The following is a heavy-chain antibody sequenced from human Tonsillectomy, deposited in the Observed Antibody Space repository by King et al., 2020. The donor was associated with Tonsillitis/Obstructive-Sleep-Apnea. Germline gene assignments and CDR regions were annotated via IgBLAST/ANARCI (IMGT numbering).Heavy chain of an antibody. D-gene: IGHD2-2*01. Sequence: VQLQQWGAGLLKPSETLSITCAVYAGSFSGYYWSWILQPPGKGLEFIGEINHSGSTNYNPSLKSRVTILVDTSKNQFSLQLSAVTAADTAVYYCARRGQPPTRNWFDPWGQGTLVTVSS. V-gene: IGHV4-34*01. J-gene: IGHJ5*02. CDR3: ARRGQPPTRNWFDP. CDR2: INHSGST. CDR1: AGSFSGYY.